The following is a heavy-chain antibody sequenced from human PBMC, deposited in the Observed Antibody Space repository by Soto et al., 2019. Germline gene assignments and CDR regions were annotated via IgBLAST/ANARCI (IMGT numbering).Heavy chain of an antibody. J-gene: IGHJ4*02. CDR2: ISGCGGST. D-gene: IGHD4-4*01. CDR3: AKVAEMATITHFDY. Sequence: GSLRLSCAASGFTFSSYAMSWVRQAPGKGLEWVSAISGCGGSTYYADSVKGRFTITRDNSKNTLYLQMNSLRAEDTAVYYCAKVAEMATITHFDYWGQGTLVTVSS. CDR1: GFTFSSYA. V-gene: IGHV3-23*01.